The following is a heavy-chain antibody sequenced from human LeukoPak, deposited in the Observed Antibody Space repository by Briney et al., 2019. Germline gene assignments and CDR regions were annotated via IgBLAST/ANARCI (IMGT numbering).Heavy chain of an antibody. CDR3: ARVGLQGDCSSTSCYRPFDY. CDR2: ISAYNGNT. CDR1: GYTFTSYG. J-gene: IGHJ4*02. V-gene: IGHV1-18*01. Sequence: ASVKVSCKASGYTFTSYGISWVRQAPGQGLEWMGWISAYNGNTNYAQKLQGRVTMTTDTSTSTAYMELRSLRSDDTAVYYCARVGLQGDCSSTSCYRPFDYWGQGTLVTVSS. D-gene: IGHD2-2*02.